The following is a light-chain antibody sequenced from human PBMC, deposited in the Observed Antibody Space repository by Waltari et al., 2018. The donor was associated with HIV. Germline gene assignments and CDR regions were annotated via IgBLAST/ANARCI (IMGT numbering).Light chain of an antibody. CDR2: WGS. V-gene: IGKV2-28*01. Sequence: DIVMTQSPLSLPVTPGEPASIPCRSSESLLHSSGFNYLDWYLQKEGRPPHLLIYWGSSRASGVPDRFTGSGSGTDFTLKISRVEAEDVGIYFCMQSLQTPLTFGGGTKVEMK. CDR1: ESLLHSSGFNY. J-gene: IGKJ4*01. CDR3: MQSLQTPLT.